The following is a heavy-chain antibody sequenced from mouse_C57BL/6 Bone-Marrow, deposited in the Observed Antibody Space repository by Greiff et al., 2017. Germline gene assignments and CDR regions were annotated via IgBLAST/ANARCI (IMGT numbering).Heavy chain of an antibody. V-gene: IGHV5-4*01. J-gene: IGHJ2*01. Sequence: EVQLVESGGGLVKPGGSLKLSCAASGFTFSSYAMSWVRQTPEKRLEWVATISDGGSYTYYPDNVKGRFTISRDNAKNNLYLQMSHLKSEDTAMYNCARDQEIDGYFPDYWGQGTTLTVSS. D-gene: IGHD2-3*01. CDR2: ISDGGSYT. CDR3: ARDQEIDGYFPDY. CDR1: GFTFSSYA.